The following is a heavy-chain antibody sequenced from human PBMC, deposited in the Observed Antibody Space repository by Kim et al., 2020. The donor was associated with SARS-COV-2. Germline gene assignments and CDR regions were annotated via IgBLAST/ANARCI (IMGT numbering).Heavy chain of an antibody. CDR2: K. D-gene: IGHD3-16*01. Sequence: KYYVDSVKGRFTITRDNAKNSLYLQMNSLRAEDTAVYYCARDGGTDAFDIWGQGTMVTVSS. V-gene: IGHV3-7*01. J-gene: IGHJ3*02. CDR3: ARDGGTDAFDI.